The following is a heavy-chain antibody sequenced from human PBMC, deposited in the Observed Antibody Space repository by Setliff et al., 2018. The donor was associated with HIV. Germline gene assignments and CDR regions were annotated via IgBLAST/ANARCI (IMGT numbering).Heavy chain of an antibody. CDR3: ARPEQANDWGYYFDS. CDR1: GGSISSYSYF. V-gene: IGHV4-39*01. J-gene: IGHJ4*02. D-gene: IGHD7-27*01. Sequence: SQTLSLTCTVSGGSISSYSYFWGWVRQPPGKGLEWIGNIYRSGSTYYYNPSLKSRVTMSVDTSKNQFSMKLSSVTAAVTAVYYCARPEQANDWGYYFDSWGQGTLVTVSS. CDR2: IYRSGSTY.